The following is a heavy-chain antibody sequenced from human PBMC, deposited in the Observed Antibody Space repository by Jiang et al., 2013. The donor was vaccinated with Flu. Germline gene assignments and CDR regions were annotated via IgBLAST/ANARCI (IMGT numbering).Heavy chain of an antibody. D-gene: IGHD3-22*01. CDR1: GFTFSSYG. J-gene: IGHJ3*02. V-gene: IGHV3-30*02. CDR3: AKPKRSRYYYDSSGYYASDAFDI. CDR2: IRYDGSNK. Sequence: VQLLESGGGVVQPGGSLRLSCAASGFTFSSYGMHWVRQAPGKGLEWVAFIRYDGSNKYYVDSVKGRFTISRDNSKNTLYLQMNSLRAEDTAVYYCAKPKRSRYYYDSSGYYASDAFDIWGQGTMVTVSS.